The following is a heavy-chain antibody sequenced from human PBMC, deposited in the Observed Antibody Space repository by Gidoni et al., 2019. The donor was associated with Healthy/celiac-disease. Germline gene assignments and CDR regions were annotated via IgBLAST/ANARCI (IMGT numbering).Heavy chain of an antibody. D-gene: IGHD1-26*01. CDR2: ISYDGSNK. V-gene: IGHV3-30*04. CDR3: ASGSGSPGDY. Sequence: QVQLVASGGGVVQPGRSLRLSCAASGFTFSSYAMHWVRQAPGKGLEWVAVISYDGSNKYYADSVKGRFTISRDNSKNTLYLQMNSLRAEDTAVYYCASGSGSPGDYWGQGTLVTISS. J-gene: IGHJ4*02. CDR1: GFTFSSYA.